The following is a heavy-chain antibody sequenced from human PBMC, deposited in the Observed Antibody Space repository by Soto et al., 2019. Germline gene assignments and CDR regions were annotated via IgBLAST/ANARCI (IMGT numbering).Heavy chain of an antibody. CDR1: GGSISSYY. CDR2: VHYTGST. Sequence: QVQLQESGPGLVKPSETLSLTCTVSGGSISSYYWSWIRQPPGKGLEWIGYVHYTGSTNYNSPLKGRVTISVDTSKNQFSLKLSSVTAADTAVYYCARGIYDSSGYYTRVFDYWGPGTLVTVSS. D-gene: IGHD3-22*01. J-gene: IGHJ4*02. V-gene: IGHV4-59*01. CDR3: ARGIYDSSGYYTRVFDY.